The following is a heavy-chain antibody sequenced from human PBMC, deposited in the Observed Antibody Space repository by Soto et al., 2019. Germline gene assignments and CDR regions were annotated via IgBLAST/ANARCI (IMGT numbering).Heavy chain of an antibody. CDR3: ARGVMATIGVCS. J-gene: IGHJ4*02. CDR1: GYTFTSYD. D-gene: IGHD5-12*01. Sequence: QVQLVQSGAEVKKPGASVKVSCKASGYTFTSYDINWVRQATGQGLEWMGWMNPNSGNTGYAQKFQGRVTMSKNTSITTAYMELSSLRSENTAVYYCARGVMATIGVCSWGQGTLVTVSS. CDR2: MNPNSGNT. V-gene: IGHV1-8*01.